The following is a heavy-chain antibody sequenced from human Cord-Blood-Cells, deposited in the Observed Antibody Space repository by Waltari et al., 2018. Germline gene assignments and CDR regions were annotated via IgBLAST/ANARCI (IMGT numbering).Heavy chain of an antibody. Sequence: QVQLVQSGAEVKKPGSSVKVSCKASGGTFSSYAISWVRQAPGQGLEWMGGIIPIFGTANYAQKVQGRVTITADKSTSTAYMELSSLRSEDTAVYYCARVHSIAARMAFDIWGQGTMVTVSS. CDR2: IIPIFGTA. CDR1: GGTFSSYA. CDR3: ARVHSIAARMAFDI. V-gene: IGHV1-69*06. D-gene: IGHD6-6*01. J-gene: IGHJ3*02.